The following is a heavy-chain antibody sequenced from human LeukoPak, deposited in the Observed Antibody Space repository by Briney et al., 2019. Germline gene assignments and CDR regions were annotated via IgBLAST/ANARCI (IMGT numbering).Heavy chain of an antibody. D-gene: IGHD1-7*01. J-gene: IGHJ3*02. CDR1: GGSTSSSSYY. CDR2: IYYSGST. V-gene: IGHV4-39*07. CDR3: ARGGGDNWNFRAFDI. Sequence: SETLSLTCTVSGGSTSSSSYYWGWIRQPPGKGLEWIGSIYYSGSTYYNPSLKSRVTISVDTSKNQFSLNVSSVTAADTAVYYCARGGGDNWNFRAFDIWGQGTMVTVSS.